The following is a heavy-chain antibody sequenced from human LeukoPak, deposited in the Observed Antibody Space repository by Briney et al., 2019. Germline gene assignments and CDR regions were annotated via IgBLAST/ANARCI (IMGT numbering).Heavy chain of an antibody. CDR2: INTDGSST. D-gene: IGHD3-10*01. V-gene: IGHV3-74*01. J-gene: IGHJ4*02. Sequence: GGSLRLSCATSGFTFSSYWMHWVRQAPGKGLVWVSRINTDGSSTSYADSVKGRFTISRDNAKNTLYLQMNSLRAEDTAVYYCAKSFGELLEILMYWGQGTLVTVSS. CDR3: AKSFGELLEILMY. CDR1: GFTFSSYW.